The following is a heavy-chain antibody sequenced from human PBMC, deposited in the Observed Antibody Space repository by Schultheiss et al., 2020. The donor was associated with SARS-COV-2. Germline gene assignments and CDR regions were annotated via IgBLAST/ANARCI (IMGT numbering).Heavy chain of an antibody. D-gene: IGHD3-22*01. CDR2: ISYDGSNK. Sequence: GGSLRLSCAASGFTFSSYGMHWVRQAPGKGLEWVAVISYDGSNKYYADSVEGRFTMSRDNSKNTLYLQMNSLSAEDTAVYYCARNFDTSGYYSRDYYYYYGMDVWGQGTTVTVSS. CDR3: ARNFDTSGYYSRDYYYYYGMDV. CDR1: GFTFSSYG. V-gene: IGHV3-30*03. J-gene: IGHJ6*02.